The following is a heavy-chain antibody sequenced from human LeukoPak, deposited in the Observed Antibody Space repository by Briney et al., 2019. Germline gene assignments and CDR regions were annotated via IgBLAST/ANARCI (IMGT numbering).Heavy chain of an antibody. CDR2: IYPGDSDT. CDR1: GYSFTSYW. D-gene: IGHD3-10*01. Sequence: HGESLKISCKGSGYSFTSYWIGWVRQMPGKGLEWMGIIYPGDSDTRYSPSFQGQVTISADKSISTAYLQWSSLKASDTAMYYCARAPPIYGSGSPLDYWGQGTLVTVSS. J-gene: IGHJ4*02. V-gene: IGHV5-51*01. CDR3: ARAPPIYGSGSPLDY.